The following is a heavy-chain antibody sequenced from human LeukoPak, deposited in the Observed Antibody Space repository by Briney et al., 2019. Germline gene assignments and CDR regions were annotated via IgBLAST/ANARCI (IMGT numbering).Heavy chain of an antibody. Sequence: GGSLRLSCAASGFTFSSYGMNWVRQAPGKGLEWVAVISYDGSNKYYADSVKGRFTISRDNSKNTLYLQMNSLRAEDTAVYYCARDGYDILTGYYKPPCGFDYWGQGTLVTVSS. CDR1: GFTFSSYG. CDR3: ARDGYDILTGYYKPPCGFDY. V-gene: IGHV3-30*03. J-gene: IGHJ4*02. CDR2: ISYDGSNK. D-gene: IGHD3-9*01.